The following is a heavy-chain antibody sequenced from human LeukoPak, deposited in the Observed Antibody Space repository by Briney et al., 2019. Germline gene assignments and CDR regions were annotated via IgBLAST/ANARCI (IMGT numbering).Heavy chain of an antibody. J-gene: IGHJ4*02. CDR2: ISYDGSNK. D-gene: IGHD3/OR15-3a*01. V-gene: IGHV3-33*05. CDR3: ARDRDWNFDY. Sequence: GGSLRLSCAASGFTFSSYGMHWVRQAPSKGLEWVAVISYDGSNKYYADSVKGRFTIFRDDAKNSLYLQMNRLRADDTAVYYCARDRDWNFDYWGQGTLVTVSS. CDR1: GFTFSSYG.